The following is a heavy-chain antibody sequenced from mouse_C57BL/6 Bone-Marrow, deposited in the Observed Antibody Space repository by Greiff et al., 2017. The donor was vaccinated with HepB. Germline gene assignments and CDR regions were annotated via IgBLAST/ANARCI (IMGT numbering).Heavy chain of an antibody. CDR3: ARAYYYGSSPSYWYFDV. D-gene: IGHD1-1*01. V-gene: IGHV3-6*01. J-gene: IGHJ1*03. CDR1: GYSITSGYY. Sequence: EVQVVESGPGLVKPSQSLSLTCSVTGYSITSGYYWNWIRQFPGNKLEWMGYISYDGSNNYNPSLKNRIPITRDTSKNQFFLKLNSVTTEDTATYYCARAYYYGSSPSYWYFDVWGTGTTVTVSS. CDR2: ISYDGSN.